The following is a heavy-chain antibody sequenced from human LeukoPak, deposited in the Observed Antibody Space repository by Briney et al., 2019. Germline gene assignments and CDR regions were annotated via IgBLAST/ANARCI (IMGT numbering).Heavy chain of an antibody. J-gene: IGHJ4*02. CDR1: DGSSSFYY. Sequence: SETLSLTCTVSDGSSSFYYWTWIRQPPGKGLEGIGNIHTSGSTDYNPSLKSRVTMSVDTSKNQFSLRLSSVTAADTAVYYCARPGQSSWWVYFNYWGQGTLVTVSS. CDR2: IHTSGST. CDR3: ARPGQSSWWVYFNY. D-gene: IGHD2-8*01. V-gene: IGHV4-4*09.